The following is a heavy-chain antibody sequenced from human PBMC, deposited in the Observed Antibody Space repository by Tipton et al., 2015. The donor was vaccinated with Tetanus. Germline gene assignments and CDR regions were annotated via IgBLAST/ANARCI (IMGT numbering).Heavy chain of an antibody. CDR1: GGSISSSSYY. V-gene: IGHV4-39*07. CDR2: IYYSGST. J-gene: IGHJ4*02. Sequence: TLSLTCTVSGGSISSSSYYWGWIRQPPGKGLEWIGSIYYSGSTYYNPSLKSRVTISVDTSKNQFSLKLSSVTAADTAVYYCARYMVRGVPFDYWGQGTLVTVSS. D-gene: IGHD3-10*01. CDR3: ARYMVRGVPFDY.